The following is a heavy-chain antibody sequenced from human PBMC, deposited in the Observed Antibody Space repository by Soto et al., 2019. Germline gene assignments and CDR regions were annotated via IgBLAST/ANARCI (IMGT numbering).Heavy chain of an antibody. Sequence: EVQLVESGGGLVQPGGSLRLSCAATGFTFSTYWMHGVRQGPGKGLVWVSRMSTDGSSTTYADSVKGRFTISRDNAKNTLYQQMNSLSAEDTAVYYCARATGSNHPFDYWGQGTLVTVSS. D-gene: IGHD2-2*01. CDR1: GFTFSTYW. V-gene: IGHV3-74*01. CDR3: ARATGSNHPFDY. J-gene: IGHJ4*02. CDR2: MSTDGSST.